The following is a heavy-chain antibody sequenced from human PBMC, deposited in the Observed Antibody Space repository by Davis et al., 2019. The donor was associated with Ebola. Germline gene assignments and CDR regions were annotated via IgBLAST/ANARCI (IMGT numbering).Heavy chain of an antibody. CDR3: AGHSKSFLEDV. CDR2: IYNNGNT. Sequence: MPGGSLRLSCTVSSGSTTSYYWSWIRQPPGKGLEWIGYIYNNGNTNYNASLRSRVTMSIDTSKNQFSLRMSSVTAADTAVYFCAGHSKSFLEDVWGQGTTVIVSS. J-gene: IGHJ6*01. V-gene: IGHV4-4*09. D-gene: IGHD2/OR15-2a*01. CDR1: SGSTTSYY.